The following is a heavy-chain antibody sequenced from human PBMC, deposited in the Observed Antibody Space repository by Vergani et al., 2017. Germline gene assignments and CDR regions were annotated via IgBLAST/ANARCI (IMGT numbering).Heavy chain of an antibody. D-gene: IGHD3-16*01. CDR2: IQFDGSHQ. J-gene: IGHJ4*02. V-gene: IGHV3-30*02. CDR1: GFTLSNYD. Sequence: QVQLVESGGGVVQRGGSLRLSCATSGFTLSNYDMQWIRQGPGKGLEFVAFIQFDGSHQYYADSVKGRFTLSRDFSKTTLYLQINSLRTDDTATYYCAKHFRGWGIDYWGQGTQVIVSS. CDR3: AKHFRGWGIDY.